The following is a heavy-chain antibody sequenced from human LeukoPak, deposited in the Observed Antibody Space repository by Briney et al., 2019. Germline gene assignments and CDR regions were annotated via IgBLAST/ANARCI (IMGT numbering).Heavy chain of an antibody. J-gene: IGHJ4*02. CDR2: IYYSGST. V-gene: IGHV4-39*07. CDR3: VSGVVPAAPQNI. D-gene: IGHD2-2*01. CDR1: GGSISSSSYC. Sequence: SETLSLTCTVSGGSISSSSYCWGWIRQPPGRGRGWFVSIYYSGSTYYNPSLKSQVTISVDTSKNQFSLKLSSVTAADTAVYYCVSGVVPAAPQNIWGQGTLVTVSS.